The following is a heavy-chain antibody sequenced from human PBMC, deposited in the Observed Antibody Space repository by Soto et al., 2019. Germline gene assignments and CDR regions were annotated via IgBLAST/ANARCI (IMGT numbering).Heavy chain of an antibody. D-gene: IGHD6-19*01. Sequence: EVQLLESGGGLVQPGGSLRLSCAASGFTLSSYAMSWVRQAPGKGLEWVSGISGSGDSTYYADSVKGRFTISRDNSKNTLYLQMNSLRAEDTAVYYCAKGVPGIALAGTGYFQHWGQGTLVTVSS. J-gene: IGHJ1*01. CDR2: ISGSGDST. CDR1: GFTLSSYA. CDR3: AKGVPGIALAGTGYFQH. V-gene: IGHV3-23*01.